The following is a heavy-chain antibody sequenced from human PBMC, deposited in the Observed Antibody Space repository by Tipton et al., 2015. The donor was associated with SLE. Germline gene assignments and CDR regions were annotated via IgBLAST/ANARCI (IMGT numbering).Heavy chain of an antibody. V-gene: IGHV4-4*07. CDR1: GGSISSYY. J-gene: IGHJ5*02. D-gene: IGHD3-9*01. CDR2: IYTSGST. CDR3: ARGQFLGYFDGHPPQHKWFDP. Sequence: TLSLTCTVSGGSISSYYWSWIRQPAGKGLEWIGRIYTSGSTNYNPPLKSRVTMSVDTSKNQFSLKLSSVTAADTAVYYCARGQFLGYFDGHPPQHKWFDPWGQGTLVTVSS.